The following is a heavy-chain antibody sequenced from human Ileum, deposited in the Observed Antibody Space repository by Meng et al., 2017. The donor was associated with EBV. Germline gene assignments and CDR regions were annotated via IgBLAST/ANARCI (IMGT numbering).Heavy chain of an antibody. V-gene: IGHV3-11*01. CDR3: ARGVWEGHCTTTSCRPNWFDP. CDR2: ISSSGTTI. CDR1: GFTFSDYY. Sequence: GKLVGRGGGLVQPGGSLRLSCAASGFTFSDYYMGWIRQAPGKGLEWLSHISSSGTTIYYADSVKGRFTISRDNAKNSQFLQMNSLRAEDTAVYYCARGVWEGHCTTTSCRPNWFDPWGQGTLVTVSS. J-gene: IGHJ5*02. D-gene: IGHD2-2*01.